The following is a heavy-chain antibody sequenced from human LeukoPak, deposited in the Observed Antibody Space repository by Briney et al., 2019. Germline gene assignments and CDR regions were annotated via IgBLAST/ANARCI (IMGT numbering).Heavy chain of an antibody. V-gene: IGHV1-2*02. CDR1: GYTFTIYY. D-gene: IGHD1-26*01. Sequence: ASEKVSCKASGYTFTIYYIHWVRQAPGQGLEWMGSIYPNSGGANFAQNFQGRVTLTRDTSSSTAYLELTRLRSDDTAVYYCAREGKIVGASFDYWGQGTLVTVSS. CDR3: AREGKIVGASFDY. CDR2: IYPNSGGA. J-gene: IGHJ4*02.